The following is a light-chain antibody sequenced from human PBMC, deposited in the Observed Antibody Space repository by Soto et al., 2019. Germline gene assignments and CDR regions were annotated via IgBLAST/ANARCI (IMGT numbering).Light chain of an antibody. CDR1: QSVAIN. V-gene: IGKV3-15*01. CDR3: QQYNNWPPLT. CDR2: GAS. J-gene: IGKJ3*01. Sequence: EIVMTQSPATLSVSPGERATLSCRASQSVAINLAWYQQKPGQPPRLLIYGASTRATGIPARFSGSGSGTECTLTISSLQSADFAVYYCQQYNNWPPLTFGPGTKVDIK.